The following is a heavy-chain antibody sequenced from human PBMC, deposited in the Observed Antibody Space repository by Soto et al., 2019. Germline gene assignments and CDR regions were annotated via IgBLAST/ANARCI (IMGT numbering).Heavy chain of an antibody. CDR2: ISPYSGKP. J-gene: IGHJ4*02. D-gene: IGHD3-9*01. Sequence: QVQLVQSGAEVKKPGASVKVSCKASGYTFTNYGIAWVRQAPGQGLEWMGWISPYSGKPDYRKNLQGRVTMTADTSTTTVYMELRSLRSDDTSVYYCTGDRLTLTTSHSFDFWGQGTLVTVSS. CDR1: GYTFTNYG. V-gene: IGHV1-18*01. CDR3: TGDRLTLTTSHSFDF.